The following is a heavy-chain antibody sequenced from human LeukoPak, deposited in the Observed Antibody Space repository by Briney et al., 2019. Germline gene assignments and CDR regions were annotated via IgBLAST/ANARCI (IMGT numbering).Heavy chain of an antibody. J-gene: IGHJ4*02. V-gene: IGHV1-18*01. CDR3: ARDTGYYDFWSGYYNY. Sequence: ASVKVSCKASGYTFTSYGISWVRQAPGQGLEWTGWISAYNGNTNYAQKLQGRVTMTTDTSTSTAYMELRSLRSDDTAVYYCARDTGYYDFWSGYYNYWGQGTLVTVSS. D-gene: IGHD3-3*01. CDR1: GYTFTSYG. CDR2: ISAYNGNT.